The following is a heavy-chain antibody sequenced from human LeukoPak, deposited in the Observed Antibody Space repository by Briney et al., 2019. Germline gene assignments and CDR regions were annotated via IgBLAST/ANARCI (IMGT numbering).Heavy chain of an antibody. CDR2: FDPEDGET. CDR1: GGTFSSYA. Sequence: ASVKVSCKASGGTFSSYAISWVRQAPGKGLEWMGGFDPEDGETIYAQKFQGRVTMTEDTSTDTAYMELSSLRSEDTAVYYCATGEGAYCGGDCYSDAFDIWGQGTMVTVSS. V-gene: IGHV1-24*01. CDR3: ATGEGAYCGGDCYSDAFDI. J-gene: IGHJ3*02. D-gene: IGHD2-21*02.